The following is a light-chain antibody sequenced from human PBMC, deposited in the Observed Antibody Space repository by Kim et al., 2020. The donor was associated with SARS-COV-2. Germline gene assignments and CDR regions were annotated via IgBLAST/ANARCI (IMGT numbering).Light chain of an antibody. J-gene: IGLJ2*01. CDR2: QDS. CDR1: KLGDKY. CDR3: QEWDSSTEV. Sequence: SYELTQPPSVSVSPGQTASITCSGDKLGDKYAFWYQQKPGQSPVLVIYQDSKRPSGIPERFSGSNSGNTATLTISGTQAMDEADYYCQEWDSSTEVFGGG. V-gene: IGLV3-1*01.